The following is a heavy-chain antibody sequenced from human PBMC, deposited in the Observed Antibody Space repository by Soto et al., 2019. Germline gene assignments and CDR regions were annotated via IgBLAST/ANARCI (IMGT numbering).Heavy chain of an antibody. D-gene: IGHD2-2*02. CDR2: ISSSSSYI. Sequence: GVLRLSCAASGFTFSSYSMNWVRQAPGKGLEWVSSISSSSSYIYYADSVKGRFTISRDNAKNSLYLQMNSLRAEDTAVYYCARDGDIVVVPAAIRGLWFDPWGQGTLVTVSS. CDR3: ARDGDIVVVPAAIRGLWFDP. CDR1: GFTFSSYS. J-gene: IGHJ5*02. V-gene: IGHV3-21*01.